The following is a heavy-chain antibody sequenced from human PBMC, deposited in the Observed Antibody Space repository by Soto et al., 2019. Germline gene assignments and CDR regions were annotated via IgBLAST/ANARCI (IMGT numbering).Heavy chain of an antibody. J-gene: IGHJ5*02. CDR1: GFTFSSYA. Sequence: HPGGSLRLSCAASGFTFSSYAMSWVRQAPGKGLEWVSAISGSGGSTYYADSVKSRFTISRDSSKNTLYLQMNSLRAEDAAVYYCAKETPAIISWYGHNWFDPWGQGTLVTVSS. V-gene: IGHV3-23*01. CDR3: AKETPAIISWYGHNWFDP. CDR2: ISGSGGST. D-gene: IGHD6-13*01.